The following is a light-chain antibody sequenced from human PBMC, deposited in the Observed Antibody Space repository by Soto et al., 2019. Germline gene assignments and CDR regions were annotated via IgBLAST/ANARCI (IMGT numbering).Light chain of an antibody. V-gene: IGKV3-20*01. Sequence: EIVLTQSPGTLSLSPGERATLSCRASQSISANSLAWYQQKPGQAPSLLIYNSAKRATGIPDRFSASGSGTDFTLTISRVEPEDFAVYYCQQYGTSGVTFGPGTKVDIK. CDR2: NSA. J-gene: IGKJ3*01. CDR1: QSISANS. CDR3: QQYGTSGVT.